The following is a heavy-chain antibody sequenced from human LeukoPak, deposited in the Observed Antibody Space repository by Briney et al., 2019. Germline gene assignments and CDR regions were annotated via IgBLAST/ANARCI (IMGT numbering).Heavy chain of an antibody. J-gene: IGHJ4*02. V-gene: IGHV3-53*01. CDR1: GFTVSSNY. D-gene: IGHD6-19*01. Sequence: PGGSLRLSCAASGFTVSSNYMSWVRQAPGKGLEWVSVIYSGGSTYYTDSVKGRFTISRDNSKNTLYLQMNSLRAEDTAVYYCARDGSGWYFDYWGQGTLVTVSS. CDR2: IYSGGST. CDR3: ARDGSGWYFDY.